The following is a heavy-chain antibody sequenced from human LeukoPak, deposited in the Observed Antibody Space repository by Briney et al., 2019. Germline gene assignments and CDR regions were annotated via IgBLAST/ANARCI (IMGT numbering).Heavy chain of an antibody. V-gene: IGHV3-15*01. CDR2: IKSKTDGGTT. D-gene: IGHD3-22*01. CDR3: TRDPADSSGYYSAEYFQH. Sequence: GGSLRLSCAASGFTFSNAWMSWVRQAPGKGLEWVGRIKSKTDGGTTDYAAPVKGRFTISRDDSKSIAYLQMNSLKTEDTAVYYCTRDPADSSGYYSAEYFQHWGQGTLVSVSS. CDR1: GFTFSNAW. J-gene: IGHJ1*01.